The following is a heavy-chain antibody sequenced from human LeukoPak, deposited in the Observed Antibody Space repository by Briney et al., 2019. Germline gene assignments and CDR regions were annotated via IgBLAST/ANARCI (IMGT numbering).Heavy chain of an antibody. CDR3: ARWFDAKVLDP. V-gene: IGHV3-33*01. CDR2: IWYDGSTK. J-gene: IGHJ5*02. Sequence: GRSLRLSCAASGFTFRNHGMHWVRQAPGKGLQWVAVIWYDGSTKYYADSVNGRFTISRDNAKNMLYLEMNSLRVEDTALYYCARWFDAKVLDPWGQGTQVTVSS. D-gene: IGHD3-10*01. CDR1: GFTFRNHG.